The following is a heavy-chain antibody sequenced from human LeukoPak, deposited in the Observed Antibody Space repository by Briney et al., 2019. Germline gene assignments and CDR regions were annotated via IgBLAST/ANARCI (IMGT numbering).Heavy chain of an antibody. CDR2: INPSGGST. CDR1: GYTFTTYY. CDR3: ARVGVYYDSSGYYSD. Sequence: GSVKVSCKPSGYTFTTYYMHWVRQAPGQGLECMGIINPSGGSTSYAQKFQGRVTMTRDTSTSTVYMELGSLRSEDTAEYYCARVGVYYDSSGYYSDWGQGTLVTVSS. J-gene: IGHJ4*02. D-gene: IGHD3-22*01. V-gene: IGHV1-46*01.